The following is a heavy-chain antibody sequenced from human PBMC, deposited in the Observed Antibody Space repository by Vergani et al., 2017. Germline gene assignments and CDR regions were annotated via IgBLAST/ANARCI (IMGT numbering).Heavy chain of an antibody. CDR2: ISSSSSTI. CDR3: AGGGAAGSPGSVRYYYGMDV. V-gene: IGHV3-48*02. Sequence: EVQLVESGGGLVQPGGSLRLSCAASGFTFSSYSMNWVRQAPGKGMEWVSYISSSSSTIYYADSVKGRFTISRDNAKNSLYLQMNSLRDEDTAVYYCAGGGAAGSPGSVRYYYGMDVWGQGTTVTVSS. D-gene: IGHD6-13*01. CDR1: GFTFSSYS. J-gene: IGHJ6*02.